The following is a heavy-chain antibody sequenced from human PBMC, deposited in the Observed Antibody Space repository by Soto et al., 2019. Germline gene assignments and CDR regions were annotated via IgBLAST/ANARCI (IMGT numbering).Heavy chain of an antibody. CDR2: IDPSDSYT. V-gene: IGHV5-10-1*01. CDR1: GYRFTSYW. CDR3: ARGGSRHPEYDY. D-gene: IGHD2-15*01. J-gene: IGHJ4*02. Sequence: GESLKISCKGSGYRFTSYWISWVRQMPGKGLEWMGRIDPSDSYTNYSPSFQGHVTISADKSISTAYLQWSSLKASDTAMYYCARGGSRHPEYDYWGQGSLVTVSS.